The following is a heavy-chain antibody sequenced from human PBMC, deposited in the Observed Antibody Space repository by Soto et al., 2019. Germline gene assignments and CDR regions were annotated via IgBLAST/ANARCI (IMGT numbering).Heavy chain of an antibody. CDR2: ISSSGSTI. CDR3: AREHGDYRKYYYYYDMDV. CDR1: GFTFSDYY. Sequence: QVQLVESGGGLVKPGGSLRLSCAASGFTFSDYYMSWIRQAPGKGLEWVSYISSSGSTIYYADSVKGRFTISRDNAKNSLYLKMNSLRDEDTAVYYCAREHGDYRKYYYYYDMDVWGKGTTVTVSS. J-gene: IGHJ6*03. V-gene: IGHV3-11*01. D-gene: IGHD4-17*01.